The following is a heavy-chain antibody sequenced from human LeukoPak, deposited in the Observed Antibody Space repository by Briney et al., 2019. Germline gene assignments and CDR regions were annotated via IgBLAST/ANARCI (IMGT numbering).Heavy chain of an antibody. V-gene: IGHV4-61*08. CDR1: GGSISSGGYY. CDR2: IYYSGST. CDR3: ARVPYSSSSGDWFDP. Sequence: SQTLSLTCTVSGGSISSGGYYWSWIRQPPGKGLEWIGYIYYSGSTNYNPSLKSRVTISVDTSKNQFSLKLSSVTAADTAVYYCARVPYSSSSGDWFDPWGQGTLVTVSS. D-gene: IGHD6-6*01. J-gene: IGHJ5*02.